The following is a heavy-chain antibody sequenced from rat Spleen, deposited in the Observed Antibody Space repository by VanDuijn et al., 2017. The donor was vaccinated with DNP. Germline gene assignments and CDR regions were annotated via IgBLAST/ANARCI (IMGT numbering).Heavy chain of an antibody. J-gene: IGHJ2*01. CDR3: ARDVTGHYFDY. CDR1: GFSLTDCH. CDR2: MWSNGDT. V-gene: IGHV2-32*01. Sequence: VQLKESGPGLVQPSQTLSLTCTVSGFSLTDCHVHWVRQSPGGGREWLGVMWSNGDTSYNSTLRSRLSISSYTSNNQFFLKVNSLQAEDTATYYCARDVTGHYFDYWGQGVMVTVSS. D-gene: IGHD5-1*01.